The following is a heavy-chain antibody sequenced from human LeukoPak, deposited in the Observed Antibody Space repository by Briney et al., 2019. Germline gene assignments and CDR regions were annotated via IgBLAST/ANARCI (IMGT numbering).Heavy chain of an antibody. Sequence: PGGSLRLSCAASGFTFDDYAMRWVRQAPGKGLEWVSGVSWNRGSIGYADSVKGRFTISRDIAKMSLYLQMNSLRAEDTALYYCAKGYCSSISCHADYWGQGTLVTASS. CDR2: VSWNRGSI. V-gene: IGHV3-9*01. J-gene: IGHJ4*02. CDR1: GFTFDDYA. CDR3: AKGYCSSISCHADY. D-gene: IGHD2-2*01.